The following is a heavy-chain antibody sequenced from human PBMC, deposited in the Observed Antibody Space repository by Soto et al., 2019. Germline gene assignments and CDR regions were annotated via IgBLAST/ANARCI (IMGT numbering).Heavy chain of an antibody. CDR3: AKGSWSHYLSYYYYMDV. V-gene: IGHV3-9*01. D-gene: IGHD3-10*01. Sequence: PGGSLRLSCAASGFTFDDYAMHWVRQAPGKGLEWVSGISWNSGSIGYADSVKGRFTISRDNAKNSLYLQMNSLRAEDTALYYCAKGSWSHYLSYYYYMDVWGKGTTVTVSS. CDR1: GFTFDDYA. J-gene: IGHJ6*03. CDR2: ISWNSGSI.